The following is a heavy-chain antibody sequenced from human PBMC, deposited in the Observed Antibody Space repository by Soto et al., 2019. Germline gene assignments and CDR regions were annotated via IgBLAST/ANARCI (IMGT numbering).Heavy chain of an antibody. J-gene: IGHJ5*02. V-gene: IGHV4-59*01. CDR2: IYYSGST. CDR1: GGSISSYY. D-gene: IGHD3-10*01. CDR3: GKKMVRGVIPNWFAP. Sequence: PSETLSLTCTVSGGSISSYYWSWIRQPPGKGLEWIGYIYYSGSTNYNPSLKSRITISVDTSKNQFSLKLSSVTAADTAVYYCGKKMVRGVIPNWFAPWGKETLFTVSS.